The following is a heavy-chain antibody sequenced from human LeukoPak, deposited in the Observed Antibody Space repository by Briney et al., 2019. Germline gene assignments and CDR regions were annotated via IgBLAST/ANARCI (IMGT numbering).Heavy chain of an antibody. Sequence: GGSLRLSCAASGFTFSSYGMHWVRQAPGKGLEWVAVISYDGSNKYYADSVKGRFTISRDNAKNSLYLQMNSLRAEDTAVYYCASSHSVLVVVSVPGAFDIWGQGTMVTVSS. V-gene: IGHV3-30*03. J-gene: IGHJ3*02. CDR2: ISYDGSNK. CDR1: GFTFSSYG. D-gene: IGHD2-15*01. CDR3: ASSHSVLVVVSVPGAFDI.